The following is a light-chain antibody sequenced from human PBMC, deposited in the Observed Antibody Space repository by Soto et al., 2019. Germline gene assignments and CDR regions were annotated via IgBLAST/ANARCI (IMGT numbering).Light chain of an antibody. CDR1: QSISTW. CDR2: KAS. J-gene: IGKJ1*01. V-gene: IGKV1-5*03. Sequence: DIQMTQSPSTLSASVGDRVTITCRSSQSISTWLAWYQQKPGKAPNLLIYKASSLESGVPSRFTGRGSGTECTLTISGLQPDDFVTYYCQHYDTYPWTFGQGTKVELK. CDR3: QHYDTYPWT.